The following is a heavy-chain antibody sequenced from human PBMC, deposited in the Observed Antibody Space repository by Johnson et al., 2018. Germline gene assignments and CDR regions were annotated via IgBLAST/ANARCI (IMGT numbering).Heavy chain of an antibody. CDR3: ARPLMMNARDAFDI. D-gene: IGHD2-8*01. CDR1: GFTFSDYF. V-gene: IGHV3-11*01. CDR2: ITSSANTM. Sequence: VQLLESGGGLVKPGGSLRLSCAASGFTFSDYFMSWIRQAPGKGLEWVSYITSSANTMYYADSVRGRFTISRDNATNSMYLQLNCLSAEDTAVYYCARPLMMNARDAFDIWGQGTIVTVSS. J-gene: IGHJ3*02.